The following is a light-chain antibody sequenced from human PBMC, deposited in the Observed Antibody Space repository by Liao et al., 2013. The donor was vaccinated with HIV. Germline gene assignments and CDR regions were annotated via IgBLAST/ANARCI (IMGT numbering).Light chain of an antibody. CDR2: QDT. CDR3: QAWDSSTVI. J-gene: IGLJ2*01. Sequence: SYELTQPPSVSVSPGQTASITCSGHKLGDKSACWYQQRPGQSPVLVMYQDTKRPSGIPERISGSNSGNTATLTISGTQAMDEADYYCQAWDSSTVIFGGGTKLTVL. V-gene: IGLV3-1*01. CDR1: KLGDKS.